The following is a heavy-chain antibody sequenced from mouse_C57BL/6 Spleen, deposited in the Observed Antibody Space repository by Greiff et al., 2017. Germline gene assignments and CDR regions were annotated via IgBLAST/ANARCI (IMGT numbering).Heavy chain of an antibody. CDR2: ILPGSGST. CDR1: GYTFTGYW. D-gene: IGHD1-1*01. Sequence: VQLQESGAELMKPGASVKLSCKATGYTFTGYWTEWVKQRPGHGLEWIGEILPGSGSTNYNEKFKGKATFTADTSSNTAYMQLSSLTTEDSAIYYCARLDGSNLAWLAYWGQGTLVTVSA. V-gene: IGHV1-9*01. CDR3: ARLDGSNLAWLAY. J-gene: IGHJ3*01.